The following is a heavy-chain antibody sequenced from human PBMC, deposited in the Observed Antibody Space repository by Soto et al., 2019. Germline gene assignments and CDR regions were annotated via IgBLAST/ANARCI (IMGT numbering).Heavy chain of an antibody. CDR2: IYPGDSDT. V-gene: IGHV5-51*01. CDR1: GYSFTSYW. Sequence: PGESLKISCKGSGYSFTSYWIGWVRQMPGKGLEWMGIIYPGDSDTRYSPSFQGQVTISADKSISTAYLQWSSLKASDTAMYYCARPKGMVRARGGVAFDIWGQGTMVTVSS. CDR3: ARPKGMVRARGGVAFDI. J-gene: IGHJ3*02. D-gene: IGHD3-10*01.